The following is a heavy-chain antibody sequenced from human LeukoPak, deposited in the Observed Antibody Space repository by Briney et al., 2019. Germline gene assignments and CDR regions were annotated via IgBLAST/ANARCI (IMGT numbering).Heavy chain of an antibody. Sequence: PGGSLRLSCEASGFPFSTYWMSWVRQAPGKGLEWVANIKQDESEKYYVDSVKARFTISRDNAKNSLYLQMNSLRAEDTAVYYCARLSDSISCFGFDIWGQGTTVTVSS. V-gene: IGHV3-7*01. CDR3: ARLSDSISCFGFDI. CDR2: IKQDESEK. D-gene: IGHD2-2*01. CDR1: GFPFSTYW. J-gene: IGHJ3*02.